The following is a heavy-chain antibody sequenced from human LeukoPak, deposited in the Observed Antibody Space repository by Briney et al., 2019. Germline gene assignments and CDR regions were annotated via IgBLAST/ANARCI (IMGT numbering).Heavy chain of an antibody. CDR3: ARVWDGYSGEDY. CDR2: ITSSSSTI. D-gene: IGHD5-18*01. J-gene: IGHJ4*02. CDR1: GFTFSNYN. Sequence: GGSLRLSXAASGFTFSNYNMIWVRQAPGKGLECVSYITSSSSTIHYADSVKGRFTISRDNAKKSLYLQMNSLRAEDTAVYYCARVWDGYSGEDYWGQGTLVTVSS. V-gene: IGHV3-48*01.